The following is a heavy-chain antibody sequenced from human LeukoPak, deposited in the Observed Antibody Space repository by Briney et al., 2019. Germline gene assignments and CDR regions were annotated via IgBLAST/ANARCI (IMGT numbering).Heavy chain of an antibody. Sequence: SETLSFTCTVSGGSISSYYWSWIRQSPGKGLEWIGYIYYSGSTNYNPYHESRVTISVDASKNRFSLKLSSVTAADTAVYYCARSSAYYDYVWGSYRPRYYFDYWGQGTLVTVSS. CDR2: IYYSGST. CDR1: GGSISSYY. D-gene: IGHD3-16*01. J-gene: IGHJ4*02. CDR3: ARSSAYYDYVWGSYRPRYYFDY. V-gene: IGHV4-59*01.